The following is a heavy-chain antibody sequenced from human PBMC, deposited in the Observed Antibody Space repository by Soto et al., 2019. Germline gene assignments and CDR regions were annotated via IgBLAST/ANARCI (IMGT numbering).Heavy chain of an antibody. CDR1: GFSFSNAW. CDR2: IKSRADGGTT. CDR3: TAHLGEFFPLDY. J-gene: IGHJ4*02. D-gene: IGHD3-16*01. V-gene: IGHV3-15*01. Sequence: EVQLVESGGDFVKPGGSLRVSCAVSGFSFSNAWMSWVRQAPGKGLEWVGRIKSRADGGTTDYTAPVKGRFTISRDDSKNTVFLQMHSLKTEDTAVYYCTAHLGEFFPLDYWGQGTLVTVPS.